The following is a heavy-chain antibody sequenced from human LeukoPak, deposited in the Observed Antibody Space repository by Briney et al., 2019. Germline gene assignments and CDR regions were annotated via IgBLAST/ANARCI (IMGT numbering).Heavy chain of an antibody. CDR1: GFTFGDYG. D-gene: IGHD1-20*01. Sequence: GGSLRLSCTVSGFTFGDYGMSWVRQAPGKGLEWVAFIRSKAYGGTTEYAASVKGRFAITRDDSKSIVYLQVNSLKTEDTAVYYCTRALRYNWNDVFGYWGQGTLVTVSS. V-gene: IGHV3-49*04. J-gene: IGHJ4*02. CDR3: TRALRYNWNDVFGY. CDR2: IRSKAYGGTT.